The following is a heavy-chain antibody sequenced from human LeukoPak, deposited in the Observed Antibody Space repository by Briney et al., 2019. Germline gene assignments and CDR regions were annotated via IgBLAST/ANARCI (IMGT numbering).Heavy chain of an antibody. CDR1: GGSISSFH. V-gene: IGHV4-4*07. CDR2: IYNSGST. CDR3: ARTPTEYLESWVRKDYYYMDV. Sequence: SETLSLTCTVSGGSISSFHWSWIRQPAGKGLEWIGRIYNSGSTNYNPSLKSRVTMSIDKSKNQFSLKLSSVTAADTAVYYCARTPTEYLESWVRKDYYYMDVWGKGTTVTVSS. D-gene: IGHD2/OR15-2a*01. J-gene: IGHJ6*03.